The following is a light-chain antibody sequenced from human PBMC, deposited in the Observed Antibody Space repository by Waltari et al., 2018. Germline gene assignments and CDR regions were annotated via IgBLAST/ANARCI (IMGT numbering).Light chain of an antibody. V-gene: IGLV2-14*03. CDR3: ISYTTSDTMI. CDR1: SSAVGAYNY. Sequence: QSALTQPASVSGSPGPSITISCTGASSAVGAYNYVSWYQQPPGKVPKLIIYDVSHRPSGVSFRFSGSKSDNTASLTISGLQAEDEADYYCISYTTSDTMIFGGGTKLTVL. CDR2: DVS. J-gene: IGLJ2*01.